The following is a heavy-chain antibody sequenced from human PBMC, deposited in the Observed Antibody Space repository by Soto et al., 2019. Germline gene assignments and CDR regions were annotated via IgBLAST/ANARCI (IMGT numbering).Heavy chain of an antibody. J-gene: IGHJ4*02. V-gene: IGHV4-34*01. CDR1: GDSFSGYN. Sequence: TSETLSLTCGMYGDSFSGYNWGWIRQPPGKGLEWIGEINQSGSTNFSPSLKSRVTLSVDTSKNQVVLTMTNMDPVDTATYYCAHSPVSRSWYGGFWGQGTLVTVSS. D-gene: IGHD6-13*01. CDR2: INQSGST. CDR3: AHSPVSRSWYGGF.